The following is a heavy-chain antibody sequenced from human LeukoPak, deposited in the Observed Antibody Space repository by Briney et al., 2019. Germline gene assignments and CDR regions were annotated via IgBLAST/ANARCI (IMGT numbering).Heavy chain of an antibody. V-gene: IGHV4-31*03. CDR3: ALGFHDVWEL. CDR2: INHSGNT. CDR1: GSSISSGGYY. D-gene: IGHD1-26*01. J-gene: IGHJ1*01. Sequence: SETLSLTCTVSGSSISSGGYYWSWIRQHPGKGLEWIGEINHSGNTYYSPSLKSRVTISVDTSDNQFSLTLTSVTAADTAVYYCALGFHDVWELWGQGTLVTVSS.